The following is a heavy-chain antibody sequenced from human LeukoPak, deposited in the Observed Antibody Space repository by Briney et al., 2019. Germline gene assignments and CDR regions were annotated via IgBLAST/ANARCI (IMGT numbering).Heavy chain of an antibody. Sequence: SETLSLTCTVSGGSITRYYWSWIRQPPGKGLEWIGYIYYSGSSSYNPTLKSRVTISVDTSKNQFSLKLSSVTAADTAVYYCARTGSTVTMLYPFDHWGQGTLVTVSS. CDR2: IYYSGSS. D-gene: IGHD4-17*01. CDR3: ARTGSTVTMLYPFDH. CDR1: GGSITRYY. J-gene: IGHJ4*02. V-gene: IGHV4-59*01.